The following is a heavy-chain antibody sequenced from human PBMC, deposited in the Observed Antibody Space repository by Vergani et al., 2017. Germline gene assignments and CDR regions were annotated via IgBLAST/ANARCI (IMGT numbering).Heavy chain of an antibody. CDR3: VRELGASLGAYFDY. V-gene: IGHV4-61*02. CDR1: GASISGGCYY. D-gene: IGHD1-26*01. CDR2: IYSRGT. Sequence: QVHLQESGPGLVKPSQTLSLTCTVSGASISGGCYYWSWIRQPAGKGLEWIGRIYSRGTEYNPSLKSRVAVSINTSNSQFSLKLTSVTAADAAMYYCVRELGASLGAYFDYWGQGALVSVSS. J-gene: IGHJ4*02.